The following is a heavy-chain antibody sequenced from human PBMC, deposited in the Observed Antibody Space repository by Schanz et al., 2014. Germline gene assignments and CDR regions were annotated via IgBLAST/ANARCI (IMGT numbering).Heavy chain of an antibody. CDR2: IIPVLNIA. CDR3: ARDRLECGAECYSVEVFEI. Sequence: QLQLVQSGAEVKKPGSSVKVSCKLSGGTFSSYTISWMRQAPGQGLEWMGKIIPVLNIATYAQRFQGRVSITADTSTNTAYMELSSLTSEDTAVYYCARDRLECGAECYSVEVFEIWGQGTLVIVSS. CDR1: GGTFSSYT. V-gene: IGHV1-69*08. J-gene: IGHJ4*02. D-gene: IGHD2-21*01.